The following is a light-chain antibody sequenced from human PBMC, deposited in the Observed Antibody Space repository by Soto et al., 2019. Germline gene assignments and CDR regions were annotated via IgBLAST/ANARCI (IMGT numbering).Light chain of an antibody. CDR1: QSLVHSDGNTY. Sequence: DVVMTQSPLSLPVTLGQPASISCRSSQSLVHSDGNTYLNWFQQRPGQSPRRLIYKVSNCDSGVPDRFSGSGSGTDFTLTISRVEAEDVGVYYCMQGTHWLWTFGQGTKVDIK. J-gene: IGKJ1*01. V-gene: IGKV2-30*02. CDR3: MQGTHWLWT. CDR2: KVS.